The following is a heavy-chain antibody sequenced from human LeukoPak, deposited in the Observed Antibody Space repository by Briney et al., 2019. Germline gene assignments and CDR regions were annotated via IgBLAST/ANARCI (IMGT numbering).Heavy chain of an antibody. CDR2: IYTSGST. D-gene: IGHD3-22*01. CDR3: ARDDGGYYLNWFDP. CDR1: GGSISSGSYY. V-gene: IGHV4-61*02. J-gene: IGHJ5*02. Sequence: SQTPSLTCTVSGGSISSGSYYWSWIRQPAGKGLEWIGRIYTSGSTNYNPSLKSRVTISVDTSKNQFSLKLSSVTAADTAVYYCARDDGGYYLNWFDPWGQGTLVTVSS.